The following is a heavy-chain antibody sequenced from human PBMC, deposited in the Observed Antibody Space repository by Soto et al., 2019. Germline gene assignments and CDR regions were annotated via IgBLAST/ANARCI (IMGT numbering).Heavy chain of an antibody. V-gene: IGHV3-33*01. CDR2: IWYDGSNK. J-gene: IGHJ6*02. D-gene: IGHD2-15*01. CDR3: ARRVVAATYYYYGMDV. Sequence: LXLSCASSGFTFSSYVMHWVRQAPVKGLEWVAVIWYDGSNKYYADSVKGRFTISRDNSKNTLYLQMNSLRAEDTAVYYCARRVVAATYYYYGMDVWGQGTTVTVSS. CDR1: GFTFSSYV.